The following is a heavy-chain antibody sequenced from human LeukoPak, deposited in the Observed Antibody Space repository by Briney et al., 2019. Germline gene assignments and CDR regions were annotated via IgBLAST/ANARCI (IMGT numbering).Heavy chain of an antibody. CDR3: ARHPPLRSEQQLVSWYFDL. Sequence: GASVKVSWKASGYTFSGYAMNWVRQAPGQGLEWMGWINTNTGNPTYAQGFTGRFVFSLDTSVSTAYLQISSLKAEDTAVYYCARHPPLRSEQQLVSWYFDLWGRGTLVTVSS. CDR1: GYTFSGYA. D-gene: IGHD6-13*01. CDR2: INTNTGNP. V-gene: IGHV7-4-1*02. J-gene: IGHJ2*01.